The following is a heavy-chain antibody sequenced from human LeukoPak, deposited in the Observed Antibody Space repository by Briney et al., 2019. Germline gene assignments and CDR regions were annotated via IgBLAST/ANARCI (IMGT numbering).Heavy chain of an antibody. V-gene: IGHV3-23*01. CDR2: IGAGGTFT. CDR1: GFTFSSYA. J-gene: IGHJ4*02. D-gene: IGHD1/OR15-1a*01. CDR3: AKNGPRNNYYYFDC. Sequence: PGGSLRLSCTASGFTFSSYAMNWVRQAPGKGLEWVSGIGAGGTFTYYADSMKGRFNISRDNSKNTVSLQMSSLRAEDTALYYCAKNGPRNNYYYFDCWGQGTLVTVSS.